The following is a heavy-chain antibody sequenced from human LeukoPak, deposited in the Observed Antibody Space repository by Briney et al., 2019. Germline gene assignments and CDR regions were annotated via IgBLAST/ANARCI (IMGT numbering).Heavy chain of an antibody. Sequence: SETLSLTCTVSGGSVSSTEFYWGWIRQPPGKGLQWIGNIYYTGSTYYNPSPNSRVTMSVDTSQNQISLKMTSVTAADTAVYYCARLSKGRYFDYIFDYWGQGTLVTVSS. J-gene: IGHJ4*02. CDR1: GGSVSSTEFY. V-gene: IGHV4-39*01. CDR2: IYYTGST. D-gene: IGHD3-9*01. CDR3: ARLSKGRYFDYIFDY.